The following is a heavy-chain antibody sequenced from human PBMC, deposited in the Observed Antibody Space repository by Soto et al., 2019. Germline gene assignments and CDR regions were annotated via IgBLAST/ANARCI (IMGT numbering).Heavy chain of an antibody. CDR1: GGSISSSSYY. CDR2: IYYSGST. Sequence: SETLSLTCTVSGGSISSSSYYWGWIRQPPGKGLEWIGSIYYSGSTYYNPSLKSRVTISVDTSKNQFSLKLSSVTAADTAVYYCARSGDDSSGYYCDYWGQGTLVTVSS. J-gene: IGHJ4*02. CDR3: ARSGDDSSGYYCDY. D-gene: IGHD3-22*01. V-gene: IGHV4-39*01.